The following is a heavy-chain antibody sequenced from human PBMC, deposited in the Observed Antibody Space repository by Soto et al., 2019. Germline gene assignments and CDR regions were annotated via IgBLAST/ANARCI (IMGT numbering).Heavy chain of an antibody. D-gene: IGHD3-16*01. CDR3: ARGLVWGRSHFDY. V-gene: IGHV4-34*01. J-gene: IGHJ4*02. CDR2: INHSGST. Sequence: QVQLQQWGAGLLKPSETLSLTCAVYGGSFSGYYWSWIRQPPGKGLEWIGEINHSGSTNYNPSLKSRVTISVDTSKNQFSLKLSSVTAADTAVYYCARGLVWGRSHFDYWGQGTLVTVSS. CDR1: GGSFSGYY.